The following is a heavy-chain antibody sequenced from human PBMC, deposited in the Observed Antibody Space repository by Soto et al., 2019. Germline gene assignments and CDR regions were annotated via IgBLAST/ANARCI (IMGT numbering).Heavy chain of an antibody. Sequence: SETLSLTCTVSGGSISSYYWSWIRQPPGKGLEWIGYIYYSGSTNYNPSLKSRVTISVDTSKNQFSLKLSSVTAADTAVYYCARDVDTAMVDIWGQGTMVTVSS. CDR2: IYYSGST. J-gene: IGHJ3*02. D-gene: IGHD5-18*01. V-gene: IGHV4-59*01. CDR1: GGSISSYY. CDR3: ARDVDTAMVDI.